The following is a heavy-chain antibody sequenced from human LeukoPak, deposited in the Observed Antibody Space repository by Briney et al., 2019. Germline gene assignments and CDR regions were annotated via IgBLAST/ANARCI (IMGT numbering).Heavy chain of an antibody. CDR2: ISGSGGST. V-gene: IGHV3-23*01. Sequence: PGGSLRLSCAASGFTFSSYAMSWVRQAPGKGLEWVSAISGSGGSTYYADSEKGRFTISRDNSKNTLYLQMNSLRAEDTAVYYCAKAWEYNYYYYYGMDVWGQGTTVTVSS. D-gene: IGHD1-26*01. CDR3: AKAWEYNYYYYYGMDV. CDR1: GFTFSSYA. J-gene: IGHJ6*02.